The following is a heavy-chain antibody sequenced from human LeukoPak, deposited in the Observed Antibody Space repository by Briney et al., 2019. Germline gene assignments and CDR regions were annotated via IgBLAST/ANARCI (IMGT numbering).Heavy chain of an antibody. V-gene: IGHV4-34*01. CDR2: INHSGST. CDR1: GGSFSGYY. D-gene: IGHD4-17*01. J-gene: IGHJ4*02. Sequence: PSETLSLTCAVYGGSFSGYYWSWIRQPPGKGLEWIGEINHSGSTNYNPSLKSRVTISVDTSKNQFSLKLSSVTAADTAVYYCARGTHGDYHDYWGQGTLVTVSS. CDR3: ARGTHGDYHDY.